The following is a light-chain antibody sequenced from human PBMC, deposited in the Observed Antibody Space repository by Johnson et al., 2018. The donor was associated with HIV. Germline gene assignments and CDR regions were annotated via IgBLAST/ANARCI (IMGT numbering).Light chain of an antibody. CDR1: SSNIGNNY. CDR3: GTWDSSLSAHDI. Sequence: QSVLTQPPSVSAAPGQKVTISCSGSSSNIGNNYVSWYQQLPGTAPKLLIYENNKRPSGVPDRFSDSKSGTSATLGITGLQTGDEADYYCGTWDSSLSAHDIFGTGTKVTVL. CDR2: ENN. V-gene: IGLV1-51*02. J-gene: IGLJ1*01.